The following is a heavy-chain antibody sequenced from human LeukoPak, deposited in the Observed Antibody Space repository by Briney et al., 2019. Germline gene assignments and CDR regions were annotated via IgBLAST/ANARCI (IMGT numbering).Heavy chain of an antibody. CDR1: GVSISSGSYS. D-gene: IGHD6-19*01. J-gene: IGHJ5*02. V-gene: IGHV4-61*02. CDR3: ARAYVRIAVAGTLNWFDP. Sequence: SETLSLTCTVSGVSISSGSYSWSWIRQPAGKGLEWIGRIYTSGSTNYNPSLKSRVTISVDTSKNQFSLKLSSVTAADTAVYYCARAYVRIAVAGTLNWFDPWGQGTLVTVSS. CDR2: IYTSGST.